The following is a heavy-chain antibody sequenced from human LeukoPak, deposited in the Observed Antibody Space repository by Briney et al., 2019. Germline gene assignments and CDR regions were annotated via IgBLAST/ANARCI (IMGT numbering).Heavy chain of an antibody. Sequence: PSETLSLTCTVSGGSISSSSYYWGWIRQPPGKGREWIGSIYYSGSTYYNPSLKSRVTISVDTSKNQFSLKLSSVTAADTAVYYCARDEGVTTDAFFDYWGQGTLVTVSS. J-gene: IGHJ4*02. CDR3: ARDEGVTTDAFFDY. CDR1: GGSISSSSYY. CDR2: IYYSGST. V-gene: IGHV4-39*07. D-gene: IGHD4-11*01.